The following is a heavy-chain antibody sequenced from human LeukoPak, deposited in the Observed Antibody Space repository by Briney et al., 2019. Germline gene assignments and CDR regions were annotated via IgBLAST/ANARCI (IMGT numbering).Heavy chain of an antibody. CDR1: GFTFSSYA. D-gene: IGHD3-22*01. J-gene: IGHJ4*02. CDR3: VRCAGLYDSSGQMDY. Sequence: PGGSLRLSCAASGFTFSSYAMNWVRQAPGKGLEWVSYISGSGYSIYYADSLKGRFTISRDNAKNSLYLQMNSLRAEDTAVYYCVRCAGLYDSSGQMDYWGQGTLVTVSS. CDR2: ISGSGYSI. V-gene: IGHV3-48*03.